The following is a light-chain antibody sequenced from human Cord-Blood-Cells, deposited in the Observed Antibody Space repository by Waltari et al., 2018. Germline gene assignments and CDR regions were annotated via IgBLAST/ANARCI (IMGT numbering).Light chain of an antibody. CDR1: SSDVGGYNY. Sequence: SALTQPASVSGSPGQSITISCTGTSSDVGGYNYVSLYQQHPGKAPKLMIYDVSNRPSGVSNRFSGSKSGNTASLTISGLQAEDEADYYCSSYTSSSTLVVFGGGTKLTVL. CDR2: DVS. V-gene: IGLV2-14*01. J-gene: IGLJ2*01. CDR3: SSYTSSSTLVV.